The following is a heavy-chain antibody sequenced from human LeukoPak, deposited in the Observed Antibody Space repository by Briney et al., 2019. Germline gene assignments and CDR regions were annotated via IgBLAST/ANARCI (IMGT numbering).Heavy chain of an antibody. CDR2: IGSSGSTI. Sequence: GGSLRPSWPPSGFTFSTNYMSWIRQAPGKGLGWVSYIGSSGSTIYYADSVKGRFTISRDNAKNSLYLQMNSLRAEDTAVYYCARAFRYYGSGSRIFDYWGQGTLVTVSS. J-gene: IGHJ4*02. D-gene: IGHD3-10*01. V-gene: IGHV3-11*01. CDR3: ARAFRYYGSGSRIFDY. CDR1: GFTFSTNY.